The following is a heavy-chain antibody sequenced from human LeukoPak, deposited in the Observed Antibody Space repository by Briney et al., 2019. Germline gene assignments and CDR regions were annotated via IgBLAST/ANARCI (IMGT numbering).Heavy chain of an antibody. D-gene: IGHD6-6*01. CDR3: ARHRIAARGSFDY. J-gene: IGHJ4*02. CDR2: IYYSGST. V-gene: IGHV4-39*01. Sequence: PSETLSLTCTVSGGSIGSSYYYWGWIRQPPGRGLEWIRSIYYSGSTYYNPSLKSRVTISEDTSKNQFSLKLNSVTAADTAVYYCARHRIAARGSFDYWGQGTLVTVSS. CDR1: GGSIGSSYYY.